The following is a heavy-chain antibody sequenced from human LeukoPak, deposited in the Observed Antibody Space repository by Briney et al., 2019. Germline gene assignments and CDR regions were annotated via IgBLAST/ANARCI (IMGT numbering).Heavy chain of an antibody. CDR3: AREKDSMDV. V-gene: IGHV3-33*01. CDR2: IWYDGSNK. J-gene: IGHJ6*02. Sequence: GGSLRLSCAASGFTFSSYGMHWVRQAPGKGLEWVAVIWYDGSNKYYADSVKGRFTISRDNSKNTLYLQMNRLRAEDTAVYYCAREKDSMDVWGQGTTVTVSS. CDR1: GFTFSSYG.